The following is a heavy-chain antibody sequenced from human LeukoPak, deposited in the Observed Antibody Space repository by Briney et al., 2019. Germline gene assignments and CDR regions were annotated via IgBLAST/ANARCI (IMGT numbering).Heavy chain of an antibody. CDR3: ARTGEYSGSGSSWAYDI. CDR2: IYSSGNT. J-gene: IGHJ3*02. D-gene: IGHD3-10*01. Sequence: PSETLSLTCSLSGGSITNYYWSWSRQPPGKGQEWIAWIYSSGNTEYNPSLKSRVTISLGTSNNQFSLRLTSVTASDTAVYYCARTGEYSGSGSSWAYDIWGQGTMVTVSS. V-gene: IGHV4-4*09. CDR1: GGSITNYY.